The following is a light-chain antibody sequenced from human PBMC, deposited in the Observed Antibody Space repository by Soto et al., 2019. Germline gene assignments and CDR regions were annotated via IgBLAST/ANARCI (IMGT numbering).Light chain of an antibody. V-gene: IGLV2-11*01. CDR3: CSYAGIYTLL. J-gene: IGLJ2*01. CDR2: DVS. CDR1: SSDVGAYNY. Sequence: QSALTQPRSVSGSPGQSVTISCTGTSSDVGAYNYVSWYHQHPGKAPKLLIYDVSQRPSGVPDRFSGSKSGNTASLIISGLQNEDEADYYCCSYAGIYTLLFGGGTKVTVL.